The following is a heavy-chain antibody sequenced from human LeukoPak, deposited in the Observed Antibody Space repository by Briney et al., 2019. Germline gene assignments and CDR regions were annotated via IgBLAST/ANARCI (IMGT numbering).Heavy chain of an antibody. CDR2: VSPNSGGT. CDR1: GYDFTMYY. J-gene: IGHJ4*02. Sequence: ASVKVSCKASGYDFTMYYMHWVRQAPGQGLEWMGWVSPNSGGTNYAQKFQGRVTMTRDTAISTAYMELSSLRSDDTAVYYCARQSSGGYGLGYWGQGTLVTVSS. CDR3: ARQSSGGYGLGY. V-gene: IGHV1-2*02. D-gene: IGHD5-12*01.